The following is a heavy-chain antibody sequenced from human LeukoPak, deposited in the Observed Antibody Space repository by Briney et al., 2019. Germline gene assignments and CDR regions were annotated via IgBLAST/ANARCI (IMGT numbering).Heavy chain of an antibody. CDR3: AKDRPPWQWLVAYYFDY. CDR2: ISGSGGST. Sequence: PGGSLRLSCAASGFTFSSYAMSWVRQAPGKGLEWVSAISGSGGSTYYADSVKGRFTISRDNSKNTLYLQMNSLRAEDTAVYYCAKDRPPWQWLVAYYFDYWGQGTLVTVSS. D-gene: IGHD6-19*01. CDR1: GFTFSSYA. J-gene: IGHJ4*02. V-gene: IGHV3-23*01.